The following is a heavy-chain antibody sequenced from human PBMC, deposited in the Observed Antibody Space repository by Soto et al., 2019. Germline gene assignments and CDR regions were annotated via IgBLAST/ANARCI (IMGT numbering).Heavy chain of an antibody. CDR2: ISSSSSTI. V-gene: IGHV3-48*02. J-gene: IGHJ6*02. CDR3: ARAAAAAGTFPHYYYGMDV. Sequence: EVQLVESGGGLVQPGGSLRLSCAASGFTFSSYSMNWVRQAPGKGLEWVSYISSSSSTIYYADSVKGRFTISRDNAKNSLYLQMNSLRDEDTAVYYCARAAAAAGTFPHYYYGMDVWGQGTTVTVSS. CDR1: GFTFSSYS. D-gene: IGHD6-13*01.